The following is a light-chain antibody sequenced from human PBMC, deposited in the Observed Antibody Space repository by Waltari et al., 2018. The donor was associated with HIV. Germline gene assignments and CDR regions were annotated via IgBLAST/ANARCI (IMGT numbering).Light chain of an antibody. J-gene: IGLJ3*02. Sequence: QSVLTQPPSMSRPPGQRVFISFSGSRSNIGNNFVSWFQEVSGRAPKLIIYNTDQRPSGVPDRFSAAKSGSSASLAITGLQSDDEAVYFCASRDDNLSHWVFGGGTKLTV. CDR2: NTD. CDR3: ASRDDNLSHWV. CDR1: RSNIGNNF. V-gene: IGLV1-47*02.